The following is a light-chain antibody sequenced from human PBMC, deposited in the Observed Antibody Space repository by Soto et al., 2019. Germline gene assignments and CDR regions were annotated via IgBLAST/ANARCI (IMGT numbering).Light chain of an antibody. Sequence: EIVLTQSPGTLSLSPGERATLSCRASQSVYRNFLAWYQQRPGQAPRLLIYGASIRATGIPDRFSGSGSGTDFTLSISRLEPEDFAVYYCQQFGSSPFTFGQGTKLEIK. CDR2: GAS. J-gene: IGKJ2*01. V-gene: IGKV3-20*01. CDR1: QSVYRNF. CDR3: QQFGSSPFT.